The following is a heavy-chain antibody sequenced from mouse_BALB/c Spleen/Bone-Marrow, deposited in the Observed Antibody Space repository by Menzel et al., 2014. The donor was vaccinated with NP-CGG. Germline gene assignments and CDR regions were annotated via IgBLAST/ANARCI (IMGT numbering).Heavy chain of an antibody. CDR3: ARGDYRSYYFDY. D-gene: IGHD2-14*01. CDR1: GYAFTNYL. CDR2: INPGSGGT. Sequence: VQLQQSGAELVRPGTSVKVSCKASGYAFTNYLIEWVKQRPGQGLEWIGVINPGSGGTNYNEKFKGEATLTADKSSSTAYMQQSSLTSDDAAVYFCARGDYRSYYFDYWGQGTTLTVSS. V-gene: IGHV1-54*01. J-gene: IGHJ2*01.